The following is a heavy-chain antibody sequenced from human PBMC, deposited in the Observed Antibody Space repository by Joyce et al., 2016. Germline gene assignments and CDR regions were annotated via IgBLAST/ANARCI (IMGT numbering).Heavy chain of an antibody. J-gene: IGHJ6*02. CDR1: GFTFSTTW. Sequence: EVQLVESGGGLVQPGGSLRLSCAASGFTFSTTWMTWVRQSPGKGPEWVANIKPDGSEKYYVGSVKDRFTISRDNAKNSLSLLMNSLRVDDTAVYYCATGGGMDVWGQGTTVTVSS. V-gene: IGHV3-7*01. CDR2: IKPDGSEK. CDR3: ATGGGMDV.